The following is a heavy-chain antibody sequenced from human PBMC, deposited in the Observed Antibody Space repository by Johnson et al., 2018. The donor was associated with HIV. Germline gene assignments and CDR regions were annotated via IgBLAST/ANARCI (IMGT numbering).Heavy chain of an antibody. D-gene: IGHD5-12*01. V-gene: IGHV3-30*18. CDR2: ISYDGSNK. Sequence: QVQLVESGGGLVQPGGSLRLSCAASGFTFSSYAMSWVRQAPGKGLEWVAVISYDGSNKYYADSVKGRFTISRDNSKNTLYLQMNSLRAEDTAVYYCAKEGRYVEGAFDIWGQGTMVTISS. CDR1: GFTFSSYA. J-gene: IGHJ3*02. CDR3: AKEGRYVEGAFDI.